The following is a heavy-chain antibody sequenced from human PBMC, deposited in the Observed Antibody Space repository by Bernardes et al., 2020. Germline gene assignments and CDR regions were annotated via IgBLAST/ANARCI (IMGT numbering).Heavy chain of an antibody. D-gene: IGHD4-17*01. CDR3: ARDNVDYGDMAFDY. CDR1: GFTFSSYS. J-gene: IGHJ4*02. V-gene: IGHV3-48*02. Sequence: GSLRLSCAASGFTFSSYSMNWVRQAPGKGLEWVSYISSSSSTIYYADSVKGRFTISRDNAKNSLYLQMNSLRDEDTAVYYCARDNVDYGDMAFDYWGQGTLVTVSS. CDR2: ISSSSSTI.